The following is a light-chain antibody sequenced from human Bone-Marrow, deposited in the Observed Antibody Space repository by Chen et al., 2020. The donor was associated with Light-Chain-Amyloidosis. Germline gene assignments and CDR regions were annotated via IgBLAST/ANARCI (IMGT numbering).Light chain of an antibody. J-gene: IGLJ3*02. CDR1: RSDVGSYNL. CDR3: CSYAGSSTWV. V-gene: IGLV2-23*01. CDR2: EGS. Sequence: QSALTNPASVSVSPGPSITISFTGTRSDVGSYNLVSWYQQHPGKAPKLLIYEGSKRPSGVSNRCSGSKSGNTASLTISGIQAEDEADYYCCSYAGSSTWVFGGGTKLTVL.